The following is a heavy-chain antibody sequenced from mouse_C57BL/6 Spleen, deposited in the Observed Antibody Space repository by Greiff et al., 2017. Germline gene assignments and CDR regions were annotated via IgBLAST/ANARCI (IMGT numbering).Heavy chain of an antibody. CDR2: IDPSDSYT. D-gene: IGHD2-1*01. CDR3: ARNAYGNYGYFDV. J-gene: IGHJ1*03. CDR1: GYTFTSYW. Sequence: VQLQQPGAELVMPGASVKLSCKASGYTFTSYWMHWVKQRPGQGLEWIGEIDPSDSYTNYNQKFKGKSTLTVDKSSSTAYMQLSSLTSEDSAVYYCARNAYGNYGYFDVWGTGTTVTVAS. V-gene: IGHV1-69*01.